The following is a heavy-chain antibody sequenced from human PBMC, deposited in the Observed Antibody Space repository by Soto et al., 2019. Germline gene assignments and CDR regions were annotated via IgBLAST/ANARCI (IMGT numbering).Heavy chain of an antibody. CDR3: ARGVIRGTGYLYYFDY. CDR1: GGSISSYY. J-gene: IGHJ4*02. Sequence: SETLSLTCTVSGGSISSYYWSWIRQPPGKGLEWIGYIYYSGSTNYNPSLKSRVTISVDTSKNQFSLKLGSVTAADTAVYYCARGVIRGTGYLYYFDYWGQGTLVTVSS. V-gene: IGHV4-59*01. D-gene: IGHD3-9*01. CDR2: IYYSGST.